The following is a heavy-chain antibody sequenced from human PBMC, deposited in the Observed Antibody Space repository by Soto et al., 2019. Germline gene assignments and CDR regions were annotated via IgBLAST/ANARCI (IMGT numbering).Heavy chain of an antibody. CDR3: ARETTPTIFGVVHFSFDY. Sequence: GGSLRLSCAASGFTFSSYGMHWVRQAPGKGLEWVAVIWYDGSNKYYADSVKGRFTISRDNSENTLYLQMNSLRAEDTAVYYWARETTPTIFGVVHFSFDYWGQGTLVTVSS. D-gene: IGHD3-3*01. CDR1: GFTFSSYG. J-gene: IGHJ4*02. V-gene: IGHV3-33*01. CDR2: IWYDGSNK.